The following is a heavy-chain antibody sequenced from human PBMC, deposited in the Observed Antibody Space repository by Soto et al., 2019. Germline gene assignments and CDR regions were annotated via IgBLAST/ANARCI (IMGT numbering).Heavy chain of an antibody. V-gene: IGHV1-8*01. CDR3: ATKGRWYVGYYYYGMDV. CDR1: GYTFTSYD. Sequence: ASVKVSCKASGYTFTSYDINWVRQATGQGLEWMGWMNPNSGSTGYAQKFQGRVTMTENTSTNTAYMELSSLRSEDTAVYYCATKGRWYVGYYYYGMDVWGQGTTVTVSS. CDR2: MNPNSGST. D-gene: IGHD6-13*01. J-gene: IGHJ6*02.